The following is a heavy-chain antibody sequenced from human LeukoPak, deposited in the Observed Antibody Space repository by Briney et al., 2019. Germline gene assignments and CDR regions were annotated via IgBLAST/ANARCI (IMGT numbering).Heavy chain of an antibody. D-gene: IGHD2-15*01. CDR1: GFTFSSYA. CDR2: ISGSGGST. CDR3: AKDLEMVVVVAAKVRAY. Sequence: GGSLRLSCTASGFTFSSYAMSWVRQAPGKGLEWVSAISGSGGSTYYADSVKGRFTISRDNSKNTLYLQMNSLRAEDTAVYYCAKDLEMVVVVAAKVRAYWGQGTLVTVSS. V-gene: IGHV3-23*01. J-gene: IGHJ4*02.